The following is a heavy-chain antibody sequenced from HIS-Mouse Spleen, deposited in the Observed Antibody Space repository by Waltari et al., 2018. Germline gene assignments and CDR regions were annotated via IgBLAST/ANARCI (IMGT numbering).Heavy chain of an antibody. Sequence: QVQLQQWGAGLLKPSETLSLTCAVYGGSFSGYYWSWIRQPPGKGLEWIGEINHSGSTNYNPSLNSRVTISVDTSKNQFSLKLSSVTAADTAVYYCARGLHSSSSGNYWGQGTLVTVSS. D-gene: IGHD6-6*01. J-gene: IGHJ4*02. CDR2: INHSGST. CDR3: ARGLHSSSSGNY. CDR1: GGSFSGYY. V-gene: IGHV4-34*01.